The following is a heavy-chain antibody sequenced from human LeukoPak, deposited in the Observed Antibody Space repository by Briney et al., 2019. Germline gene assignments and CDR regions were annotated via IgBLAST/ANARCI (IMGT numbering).Heavy chain of an antibody. J-gene: IGHJ4*02. CDR1: GFTSSSNW. Sequence: SGGSLRLSCAASGFTSSSNWMSWVRQAPGKGLEWVANIKQDGSEKYYVDSVKGRFTISRDNAKNSLYLQMNSLRAEDTAVYYCARAGVVDYFDYWGQGTLVTVSS. CDR3: ARAGVVDYFDY. CDR2: IKQDGSEK. V-gene: IGHV3-7*01. D-gene: IGHD2-2*01.